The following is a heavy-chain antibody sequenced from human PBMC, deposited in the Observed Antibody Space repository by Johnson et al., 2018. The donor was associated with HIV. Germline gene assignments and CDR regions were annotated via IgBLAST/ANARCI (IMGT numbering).Heavy chain of an antibody. J-gene: IGHJ3*02. D-gene: IGHD7-27*01. Sequence: VQLVESGGGLVQPGRSLRLSCVASGFTFSSYWMSWVRQAPGKGLEWVANIKQDGSEKYYVDSVKGRFTISRDNAKNSLYLQMNSLRAEDTAVYYCASTLTGDCGAFDIWGQGTMVTVSS. CDR3: ASTLTGDCGAFDI. V-gene: IGHV3-7*03. CDR1: GFTFSSYW. CDR2: IKQDGSEK.